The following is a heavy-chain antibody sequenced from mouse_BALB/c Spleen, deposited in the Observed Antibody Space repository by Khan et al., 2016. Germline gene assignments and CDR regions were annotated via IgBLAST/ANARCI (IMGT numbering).Heavy chain of an antibody. D-gene: IGHD2-14*01. CDR1: GYSITSGYS. CDR2: IHYSGNT. J-gene: IGHJ4*01. Sequence: EVQLQESGPDLVKPSQSLSLTCTVSGYSITSGYSWQWIRQFPGNKLEWMGYIHYSGNTIYNPSLKSRISITRDTSKNQFFLQLNSVTTEDTATYFCARSDFYRYDEAMDYWGQGISVTVSS. CDR3: ARSDFYRYDEAMDY. V-gene: IGHV3-1*02.